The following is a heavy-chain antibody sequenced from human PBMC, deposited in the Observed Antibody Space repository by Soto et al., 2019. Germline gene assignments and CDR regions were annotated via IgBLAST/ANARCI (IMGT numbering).Heavy chain of an antibody. V-gene: IGHV3-21*06. D-gene: IGHD3-22*01. CDR1: GFSFSGYN. J-gene: IGHJ3*01. Sequence: KPGGSLRLSCAASGFSFSGYNMNWVRQAPGKGLEWVSSISGDSNYIYYADSVQGRFTISRDNTKNSVYLQMNSLRAEDTAVYYCARVVYFDRSAYGLWGQGTMVTVSS. CDR3: ARVVYFDRSAYGL. CDR2: ISGDSNYI.